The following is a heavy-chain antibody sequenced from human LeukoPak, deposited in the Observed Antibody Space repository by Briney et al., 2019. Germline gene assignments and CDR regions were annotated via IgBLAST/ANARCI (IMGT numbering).Heavy chain of an antibody. CDR3: ATTARLPEF. Sequence: GGSLRLSCAASGFTFTDYYMSWIRQAPGKGLEFVSYISNSATTMRYTDSVEGRFTTSRDNGKNTVYLEMNSLRAEDTAVYYCATTARLPEFRGQGTLVTVSS. V-gene: IGHV3-11*01. CDR1: GFTFTDYY. D-gene: IGHD2-2*01. J-gene: IGHJ4*02. CDR2: ISNSATTM.